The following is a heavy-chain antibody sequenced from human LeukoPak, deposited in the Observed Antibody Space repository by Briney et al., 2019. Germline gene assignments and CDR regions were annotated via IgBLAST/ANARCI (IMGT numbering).Heavy chain of an antibody. V-gene: IGHV3-74*01. Sequence: PGGSLRLSCAASGFTFSSYWMHWVRQAPGKGLLWVSRINSDGSSTSYADSVKGRFTISRDNAKNTLYLQMNSLRAEDTAVYYCARGRINYDILTGYYPLWGRGTLVTVSS. CDR2: INSDGSST. J-gene: IGHJ2*01. CDR1: GFTFSSYW. D-gene: IGHD3-9*01. CDR3: ARGRINYDILTGYYPL.